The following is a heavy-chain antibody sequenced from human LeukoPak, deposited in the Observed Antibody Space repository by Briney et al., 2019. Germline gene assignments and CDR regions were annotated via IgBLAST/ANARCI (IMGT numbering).Heavy chain of an antibody. V-gene: IGHV4-39*01. CDR3: VRHATVTAFTFAS. CDR2: IYYSGNT. D-gene: IGHD2-21*02. J-gene: IGHJ4*02. Sequence: SETLSLTCTVSGASISSSSYYWGWIRQTPGKGLEWIGSIYYSGNTYYNPSLKSRVTISVDTSKSQFSLKLNSVTAADTAMHYCVRHATVTAFTFASWGQGTLVTVSS. CDR1: GASISSSSYY.